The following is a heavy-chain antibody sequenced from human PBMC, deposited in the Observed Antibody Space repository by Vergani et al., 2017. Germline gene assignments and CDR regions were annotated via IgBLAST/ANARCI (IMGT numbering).Heavy chain of an antibody. V-gene: IGHV1-69*01. D-gene: IGHD6-6*01. Sequence: QVQLVQSGAEVKKPGSSVKVSCKASGGTFSSYTINWVRQAPGQGLEWMGGIIPIFGTSNYAQKFQGRVTITADESTSTAYMELSSLRSDDTAVYYCATIGIAARRQRDYWGQGTLVTVSS. CDR3: ATIGIAARRQRDY. CDR2: IIPIFGTS. CDR1: GGTFSSYT. J-gene: IGHJ4*02.